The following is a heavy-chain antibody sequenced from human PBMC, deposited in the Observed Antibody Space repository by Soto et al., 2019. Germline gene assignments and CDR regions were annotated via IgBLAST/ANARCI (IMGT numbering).Heavy chain of an antibody. CDR3: ARGSPYGDYLYYFDY. Sequence: QVQLQESGPGLEKPSQTLSLTCTVSGGSISSGGYYWSWISQHPGKGLEWIGYIYYSGSTYYNPSLKSRVTISVDTSKNQFSLKLSSVTAADTAVYYCARGSPYGDYLYYFDYWGQGTLVTVSS. D-gene: IGHD4-17*01. CDR2: IYYSGST. J-gene: IGHJ4*02. CDR1: GGSISSGGYY. V-gene: IGHV4-31*03.